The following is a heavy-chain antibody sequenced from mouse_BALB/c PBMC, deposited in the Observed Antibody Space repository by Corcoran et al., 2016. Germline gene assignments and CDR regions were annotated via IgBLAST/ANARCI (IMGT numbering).Heavy chain of an antibody. Sequence: QIQLVQSGPALKKPGETVKISCKASGYTFTNYGMNWVKQAPGKGLKWMGWINTYTGEPTYADDFKGRFAFSLETSASTAHLQINNLKNEDTATYFCAITTVVATFAYWGQGTLVTVSA. V-gene: IGHV9-3-1*01. CDR2: INTYTGEP. CDR3: AITTVVATFAY. D-gene: IGHD1-1*01. J-gene: IGHJ3*01. CDR1: GYTFTNYG.